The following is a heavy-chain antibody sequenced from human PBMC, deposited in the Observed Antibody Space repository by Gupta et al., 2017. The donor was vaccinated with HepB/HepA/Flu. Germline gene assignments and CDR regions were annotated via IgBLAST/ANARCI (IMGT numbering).Heavy chain of an antibody. CDR1: GYTFTSYD. J-gene: IGHJ4*02. V-gene: IGHV1-8*01. CDR3: ARGVIAPSGGDY. Sequence: QVPPVQSGAEVQQPRASVQVSCKASGYTFTSYDISWVRQATGQGLEWMGWMNPNSGNTGYAQKFQGRVTMTRNTSISTAYMELRSLRSEDTAVYYCARGVIAPSGGDYWGQGTLVTVSS. D-gene: IGHD3-16*02. CDR2: MNPNSGNT.